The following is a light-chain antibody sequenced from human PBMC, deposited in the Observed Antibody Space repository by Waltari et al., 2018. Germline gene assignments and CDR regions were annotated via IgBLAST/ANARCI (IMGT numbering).Light chain of an antibody. CDR3: QEYKTYRT. CDR2: KTS. V-gene: IGKV1-5*03. CDR1: QSIDRW. J-gene: IGKJ1*01. Sequence: DIRMTQSPSTLSASVGERVTITCRASQSIDRWLAWYQQKPGKAPKLLIYKTSSLESGVASRFSGSGYGTEFTLTISSLQPDDFATYYCQEYKTYRTFGQGTKVEI.